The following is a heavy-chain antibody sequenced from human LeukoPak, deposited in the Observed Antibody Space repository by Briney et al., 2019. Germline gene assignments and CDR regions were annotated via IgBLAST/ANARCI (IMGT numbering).Heavy chain of an antibody. CDR3: ARVHDYGDYFDY. J-gene: IGHJ4*02. CDR1: GGSFSGYY. Sequence: ETLSLTCAVYGGSFSGYYWSWVRQAPGKGLEWVANIKQDGSEKYYVDSVKGRFTISRDNAKNSLYLQMNSLRAEDTAVYYCARVHDYGDYFDYWGQGTLVTVSS. D-gene: IGHD4-17*01. CDR2: IKQDGSEK. V-gene: IGHV3-7*03.